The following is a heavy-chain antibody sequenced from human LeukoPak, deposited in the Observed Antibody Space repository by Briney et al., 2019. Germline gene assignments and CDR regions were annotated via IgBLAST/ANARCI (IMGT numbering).Heavy chain of an antibody. Sequence: AETLSLTCTVSGGSISSTNCYTGWIRQPPGKGRECLGSKDCSGNTDYNPSIKGRVTISVDTYKTQFSLKVNSVTAADTAVYYCARPLGWASSSYPFDGWGQGTLVAVSS. CDR2: KDCSGNT. J-gene: IGHJ4*02. D-gene: IGHD3-16*02. V-gene: IGHV4-39*01. CDR3: ARPLGWASSSYPFDG. CDR1: GGSISSTNCY.